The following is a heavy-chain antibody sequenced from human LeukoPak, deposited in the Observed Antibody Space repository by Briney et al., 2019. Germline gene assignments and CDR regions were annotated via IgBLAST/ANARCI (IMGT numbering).Heavy chain of an antibody. V-gene: IGHV3-30-3*01. CDR3: ASIAAAEPDY. Sequence: GRSLRLSCAASGFTFSSYAMHWVRQAPGKGLEWVAVISYDGSNKYYADSVKGRFTISRDNSKNTLYLQMNSLRAEDTAVYYCASIAAAEPDYWGQGTLVTVS. D-gene: IGHD6-13*01. CDR1: GFTFSSYA. CDR2: ISYDGSNK. J-gene: IGHJ4*02.